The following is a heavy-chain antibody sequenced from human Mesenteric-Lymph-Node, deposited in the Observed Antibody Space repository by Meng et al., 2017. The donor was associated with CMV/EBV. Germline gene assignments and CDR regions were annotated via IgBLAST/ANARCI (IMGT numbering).Heavy chain of an antibody. V-gene: IGHV1-2*06. D-gene: IGHD2-15*01. CDR2: ISPDIGAP. Sequence: CKASGYPFTGYSVHWLRQAPGQGLEWMGRISPDIGAPDYAQNFRGRVTLTRDTSISTAYMELSSLRSDDTAVYYCARDIAGYNWFDPWGQGTLVTVSS. J-gene: IGHJ5*02. CDR3: ARDIAGYNWFDP. CDR1: GYPFTGYS.